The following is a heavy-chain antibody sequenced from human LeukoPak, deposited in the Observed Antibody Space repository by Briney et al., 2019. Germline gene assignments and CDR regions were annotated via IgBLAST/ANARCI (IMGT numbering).Heavy chain of an antibody. CDR1: GYTFTGYY. CDR2: INPNTGAT. J-gene: IGHJ6*03. D-gene: IGHD3-10*01. V-gene: IGHV1-2*02. CDR3: ARDGPYFGELYYMDV. Sequence: ASVKVSCKASGYTFTGYYMHWVRQAPGQGLEWLGWINPNTGATNYAQIFQGRVTMTRDTSISTAYMELSRLRSDDTAVYYCARDGPYFGELYYMDVWGKGTTVTVSS.